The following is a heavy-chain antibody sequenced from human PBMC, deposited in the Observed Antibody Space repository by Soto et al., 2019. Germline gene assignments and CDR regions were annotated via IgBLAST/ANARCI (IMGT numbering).Heavy chain of an antibody. Sequence: EVQLVESGGGLVKPGGSLRLSCAASGFTFSNAWMTWVRQAPGKGLEWVGRIESKTDGGAIDYAAPLKGRFTMSRDDSKNTLYLQMNSLKTEDTAMYYCTTPGLYTSSYYYAFHIWGQGTMVTISS. CDR2: IESKTDGGAI. CDR1: GFTFSNAW. D-gene: IGHD6-13*01. J-gene: IGHJ3*02. CDR3: TTPGLYTSSYYYAFHI. V-gene: IGHV3-15*04.